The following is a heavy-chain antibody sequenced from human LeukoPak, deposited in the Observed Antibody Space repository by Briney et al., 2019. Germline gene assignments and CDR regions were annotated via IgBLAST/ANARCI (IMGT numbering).Heavy chain of an antibody. V-gene: IGHV4-59*12. CDR1: GGSISSYY. CDR2: IYYSGST. Sequence: SETLSLTCTVSGGSISSYYWSWIRQPPGKGLEWIGYIYYSGSTNYNPSLKSRVTISVDMSKNQFSLKLSSVTAADTAVYYCARLKPTWSGWYGAFDIWGQGTMVTVSS. D-gene: IGHD6-19*01. J-gene: IGHJ3*02. CDR3: ARLKPTWSGWYGAFDI.